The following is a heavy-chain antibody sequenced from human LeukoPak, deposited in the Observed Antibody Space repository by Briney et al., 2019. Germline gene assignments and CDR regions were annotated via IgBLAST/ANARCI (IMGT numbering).Heavy chain of an antibody. CDR1: GFTFSTYS. CDR3: ARARVRFFEWLFGGWYMDV. D-gene: IGHD3-3*01. CDR2: ISSGSIHI. V-gene: IGHV3-21*01. Sequence: PGGSLRLSCAASGFTFSTYSMNWVRQAPGKGLEWVSSISSGSIHIYYADSVKGRFTISRDNAKNSLYLQMNSLRAEDMAVYYCARARVRFFEWLFGGWYMDVWGKGTTVTVSS. J-gene: IGHJ6*03.